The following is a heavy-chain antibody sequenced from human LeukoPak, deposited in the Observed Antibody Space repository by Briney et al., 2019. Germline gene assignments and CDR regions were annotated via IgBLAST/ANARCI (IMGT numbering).Heavy chain of an antibody. CDR1: GFTFSNHG. V-gene: IGHV3-23*01. Sequence: PGGSLRLSCAAYGFTFSNHGMDWVRQAPGKGLEWVSGISPSGDITYYADSVKGRFTISRDNSKNTLYLQMNSLRAEDTAVYYCAREGKWELALDYWGQGTLVTVSS. J-gene: IGHJ4*02. D-gene: IGHD1-26*01. CDR3: AREGKWELALDY. CDR2: ISPSGDIT.